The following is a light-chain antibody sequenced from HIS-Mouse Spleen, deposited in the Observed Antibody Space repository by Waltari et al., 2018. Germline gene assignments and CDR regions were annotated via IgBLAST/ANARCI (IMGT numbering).Light chain of an antibody. CDR3: NSRDSSGNHWV. CDR2: GKN. J-gene: IGLJ3*02. Sequence: SSELTQDPAVSVALGQTVRITCPGDRLRSYYASWYQQKPGQAPVLVIYGKNNRPSGIPDRFSGSSSGNTASLTITGAQAEDEADYYCNSRDSSGNHWVFGGGTKLTVL. CDR1: RLRSYY. V-gene: IGLV3-19*01.